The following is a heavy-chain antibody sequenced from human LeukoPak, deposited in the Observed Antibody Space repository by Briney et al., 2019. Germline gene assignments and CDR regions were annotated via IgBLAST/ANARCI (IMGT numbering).Heavy chain of an antibody. Sequence: GGSLRLSCAASGFTFSSYAMSWVRQAPGKGLEWVSAISGSGGSTYYADSVKGRFTISRDNSKNTLYLRMNSLRAEDTAVYYCASSWFGEEDAFDIWGQGTMVTVSS. CDR2: ISGSGGST. CDR1: GFTFSSYA. J-gene: IGHJ3*02. CDR3: ASSWFGEEDAFDI. V-gene: IGHV3-23*01. D-gene: IGHD3-10*01.